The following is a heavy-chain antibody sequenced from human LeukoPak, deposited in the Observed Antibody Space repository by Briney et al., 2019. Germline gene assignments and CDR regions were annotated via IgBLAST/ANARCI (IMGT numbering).Heavy chain of an antibody. CDR2: IYNSGST. J-gene: IGHJ6*02. V-gene: IGHV4-4*07. CDR1: GGSINSYY. CDR3: ARDRSGGSYGVDV. Sequence: NPSETLPLTCTVSGGSINSYYWSWIRQPAGKGLEWIGNIYNSGSTKYNPSLKSRVTMSVHTSNNQFSLKLSSVTAADTAVYYCARDRSGGSYGVDVWGQGTTVTVSS. D-gene: IGHD2-15*01.